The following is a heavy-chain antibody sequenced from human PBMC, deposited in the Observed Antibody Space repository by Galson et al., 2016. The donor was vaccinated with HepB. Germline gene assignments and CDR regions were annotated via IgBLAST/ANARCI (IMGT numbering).Heavy chain of an antibody. V-gene: IGHV4-39*01. CDR2: IHFGGNS. CDR3: ARPTAYSGMDV. D-gene: IGHD4-17*01. J-gene: IGHJ6*02. Sequence: SESLSLTCSVSGDSISTSSHFWGWIRQPPGKSLEWIGSIHFGGNSYSHPSLKSRVTISVALSKNQFTLKVTSVTAADTAVYFYARPTAYSGMDVWGQGTSVTISS. CDR1: GDSISTSSHF.